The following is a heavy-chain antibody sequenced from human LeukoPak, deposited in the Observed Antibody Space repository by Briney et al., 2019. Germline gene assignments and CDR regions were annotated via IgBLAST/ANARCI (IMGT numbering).Heavy chain of an antibody. Sequence: GGSLRLSCAASGFTFSSYGMHWVRQAPGKGLEWVAVISYDGSNKYYADSVKGRFTISRDNSKNTLYLQMNSLRAEDTAVYYCAKDIGISPHDYWGREPWSPSPQ. CDR3: AKDIGISPHDY. CDR2: ISYDGSNK. CDR1: GFTFSSYG. J-gene: IGHJ4*02. D-gene: IGHD2-15*01. V-gene: IGHV3-30*18.